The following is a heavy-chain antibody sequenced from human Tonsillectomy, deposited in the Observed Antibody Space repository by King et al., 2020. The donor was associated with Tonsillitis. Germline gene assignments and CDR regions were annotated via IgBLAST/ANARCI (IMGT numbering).Heavy chain of an antibody. J-gene: IGHJ2*01. Sequence: VQLVESGGNLVKPGGSLRLSCAASAFNFSDYYMSWIRQAPGKGLEWISHISGDSHYTNYADSVKGRFTISRDNAKNSLHLQVNSPRPEDTAIYYCARRGGQWSGPQAGSTWYFDLWGRGTLVTVSS. CDR1: AFNFSDYY. CDR3: ARRGGQWSGPQAGSTWYFDL. CDR2: ISGDSHYT. V-gene: IGHV3-11*05. D-gene: IGHD3-10*02.